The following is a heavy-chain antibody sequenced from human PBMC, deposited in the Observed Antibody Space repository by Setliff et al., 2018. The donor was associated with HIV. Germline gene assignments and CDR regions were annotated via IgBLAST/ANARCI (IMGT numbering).Heavy chain of an antibody. V-gene: IGHV3-23*01. Sequence: PGGSLRLSCAAFGLTLKVYSMNWVRQAPGKGLEWISDISGSGGSTSYADSVKGRFTISRDNSKNTLYLQINSMRDENTAVNYCAKGGEDYDILTGLGYWGQGTLVTDSS. D-gene: IGHD3-9*01. CDR2: ISGSGGST. J-gene: IGHJ4*02. CDR1: GLTLKVYS. CDR3: AKGGEDYDILTGLGY.